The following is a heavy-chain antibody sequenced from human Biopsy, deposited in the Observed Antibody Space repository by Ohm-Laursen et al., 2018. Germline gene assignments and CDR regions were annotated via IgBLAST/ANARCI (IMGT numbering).Heavy chain of an antibody. V-gene: IGHV3-21*06. J-gene: IGHJ5*02. D-gene: IGHD1-14*01. Sequence: SLRLSCAASGFSLTNYTINWVRQAPGKALEWVSSISRSTSHILYAETLKGRFTSSRDNAKNSVYLQMNGLRVEDTAVYYCARGRSHLLPDHDWFDPWGQGTLVTVSP. CDR2: ISRSTSHI. CDR1: GFSLTNYT. CDR3: ARGRSHLLPDHDWFDP.